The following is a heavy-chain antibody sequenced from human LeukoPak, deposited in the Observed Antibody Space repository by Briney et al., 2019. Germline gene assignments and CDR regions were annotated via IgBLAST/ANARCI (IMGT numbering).Heavy chain of an antibody. CDR2: MNPNSGGT. D-gene: IGHD1-20*01. V-gene: IGHV1-2*02. J-gene: IGHJ4*02. Sequence: ASVKVSCKASGYTFTSYDINWVRQATGQGLEWMGWMNPNSGGTNYAQKFQGRVTMTRDTSISTAYMELSRLRSDDTAVYYCARGNWNDAMDYWGQGTLVTVSS. CDR1: GYTFTSYD. CDR3: ARGNWNDAMDY.